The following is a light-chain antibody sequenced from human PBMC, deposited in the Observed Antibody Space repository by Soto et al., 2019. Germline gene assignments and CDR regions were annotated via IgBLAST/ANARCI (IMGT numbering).Light chain of an antibody. CDR2: GAS. Sequence: EVVLTQSPGTLSLSPGERATLSCRASQSIGSSYLAWYQQKPGQAPRLLIYGASSRATGIPDRFSGSGSGTDFTLTITRLEPEDSAVYFCQQRSNWPFTFGQGTRLEIK. CDR3: QQRSNWPFT. J-gene: IGKJ5*01. V-gene: IGKV3D-20*02. CDR1: QSIGSSY.